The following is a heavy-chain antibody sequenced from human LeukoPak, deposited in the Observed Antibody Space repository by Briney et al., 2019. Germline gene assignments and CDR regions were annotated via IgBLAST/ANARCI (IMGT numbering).Heavy chain of an antibody. CDR2: INPDSGGT. J-gene: IGHJ6*02. CDR3: ARATGYNYGDYYYSYGMDV. D-gene: IGHD5-18*01. V-gene: IGHV1-2*02. CDR1: GYTLTGYY. Sequence: ASVKVSCKASGYTLTGYYIHWVRQAPGQGLEWMGWINPDSGGTNYAQKFQGRVTLTRDTSISTAYMELSGLGSDDTAVFYCARATGYNYGDYYYSYGMDVWGQGTTVTVSS.